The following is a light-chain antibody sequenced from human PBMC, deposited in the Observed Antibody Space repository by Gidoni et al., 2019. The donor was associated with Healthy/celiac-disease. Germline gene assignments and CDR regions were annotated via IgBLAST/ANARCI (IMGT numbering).Light chain of an antibody. V-gene: IGKV1-33*01. Sequence: DLQMTQSPSSLSAFVGDRVTITCQASQDINKYLNWYQQKPGKAPKLLIYDASNLETGVPARFSGSGSGTDCTFTISSLQPEDIATYYCQQYDNLPPYTFGQGTKLEIK. CDR1: QDINKY. J-gene: IGKJ2*01. CDR2: DAS. CDR3: QQYDNLPPYT.